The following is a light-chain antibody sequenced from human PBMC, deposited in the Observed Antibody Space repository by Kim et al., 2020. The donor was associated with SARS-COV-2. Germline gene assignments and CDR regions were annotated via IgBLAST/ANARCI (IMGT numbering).Light chain of an antibody. Sequence: QRVTISCSGSSSNIGSNPVSWYQQFPGTAPKLLIYSDNQRPSGVPDRFSASKSVSSASLAISGLQSDDEADYYCAAWDDSLNGRGVFGGGTQLTVL. CDR1: SSNIGSNP. CDR2: SDN. CDR3: AAWDDSLNGRGV. J-gene: IGLJ3*02. V-gene: IGLV1-44*01.